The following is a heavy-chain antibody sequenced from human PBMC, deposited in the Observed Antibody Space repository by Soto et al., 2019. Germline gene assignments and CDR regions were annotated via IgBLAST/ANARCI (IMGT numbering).Heavy chain of an antibody. CDR3: ARDRSVLPSIFRVVIVGHGPPSTNWFDP. J-gene: IGHJ5*02. V-gene: IGHV1-8*01. D-gene: IGHD3-3*01. Sequence: QVQLVQSGAEVKKPGASVKVSCKASGYTFTSYDINWVRQATGQGLEWMGWMNPNSGNTGYAQKFQGRVTMTRNTSISTAYMELSSLRSEETAVYYCARDRSVLPSIFRVVIVGHGPPSTNWFDPWGQGTLVTVSS. CDR1: GYTFTSYD. CDR2: MNPNSGNT.